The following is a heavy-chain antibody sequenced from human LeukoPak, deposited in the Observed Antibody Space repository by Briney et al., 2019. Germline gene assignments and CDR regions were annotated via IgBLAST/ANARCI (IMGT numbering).Heavy chain of an antibody. CDR2: ISGSGGST. J-gene: IGHJ4*02. Sequence: QPGRSLRLSCAASGFTFSSYAMSWVRQAPGRGLEWVSAISGSGGSTYYADSVKGRFTISRDNSKNTLYLQMNSLRAEDTAVYYCAKQGAARGRIAVAGGDYWGQGTLVTVSS. CDR1: GFTFSSYA. D-gene: IGHD6-19*01. V-gene: IGHV3-23*01. CDR3: AKQGAARGRIAVAGGDY.